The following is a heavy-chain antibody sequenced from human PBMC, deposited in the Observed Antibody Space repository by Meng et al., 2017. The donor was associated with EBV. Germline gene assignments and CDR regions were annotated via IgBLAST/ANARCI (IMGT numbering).Heavy chain of an antibody. CDR2: MNPNSGNT. D-gene: IGHD3-3*01. J-gene: IGHJ5*02. CDR3: ARGVGTIFGVVIKNWFDP. Sequence: VQVVQSGAEGKKPGALVKLSCKASGYTCTSYDINWVRQATGQGLEWMGWMNPNSGNTGYAQKFQGRVTMTRNTSISTAYMELSSLRSEDTAVYYCARGVGTIFGVVIKNWFDPWGQGTLVTVSS. V-gene: IGHV1-8*01. CDR1: GYTCTSYD.